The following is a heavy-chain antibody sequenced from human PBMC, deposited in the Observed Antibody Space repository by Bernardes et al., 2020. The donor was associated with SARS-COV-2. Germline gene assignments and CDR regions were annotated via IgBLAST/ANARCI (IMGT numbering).Heavy chain of an antibody. D-gene: IGHD1-7*01. CDR2: ISYDLTNQ. Sequence: GGSLRLSCAASGFTFKTFAMHWVRQAPGKGLEWVALISYDLTNQYYTDSVKGRFTISRDNSKNTLFLQMDSLRAEDTAVYYCVGGSNWNYAHLNYWGQGTLVTVSS. V-gene: IGHV3-30-3*01. CDR3: VGGSNWNYAHLNY. J-gene: IGHJ4*02. CDR1: GFTFKTFA.